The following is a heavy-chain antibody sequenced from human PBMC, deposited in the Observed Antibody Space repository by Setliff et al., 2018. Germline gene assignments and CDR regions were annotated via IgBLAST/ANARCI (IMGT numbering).Heavy chain of an antibody. CDR3: ARLSWNGLRYYGLDV. J-gene: IGHJ6*02. Sequence: SETLSLTCNVPGVSISSSYWSWVRQPPGKGLQSIGYIQNSGRANYNPSLMSRVSISEDTSKNQLSLKLRSVTAADTAVYYCARLSWNGLRYYGLDVWGQGTTVTVSS. V-gene: IGHV4-59*01. CDR1: GVSISSSY. D-gene: IGHD3-3*01. CDR2: IQNSGRA.